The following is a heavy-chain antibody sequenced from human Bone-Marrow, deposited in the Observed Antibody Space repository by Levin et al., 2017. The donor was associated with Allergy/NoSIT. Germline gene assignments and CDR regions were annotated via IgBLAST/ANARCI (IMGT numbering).Heavy chain of an antibody. V-gene: IGHV3-30-3*01. CDR3: ANLFTFGGVIVGSGFDY. CDR1: GFTFSSYA. Sequence: GGSLRLSCAASGFTFSSYAMHWVRQAPGKGLEWVAVISYDGSNKYYADSVKGRFTISRDNSKNTLYLQMNSLRAEDTAVYYCANLFTFGGVIVGSGFDYWGQGTLVTVSS. CDR2: ISYDGSNK. J-gene: IGHJ4*02. D-gene: IGHD3-16*02.